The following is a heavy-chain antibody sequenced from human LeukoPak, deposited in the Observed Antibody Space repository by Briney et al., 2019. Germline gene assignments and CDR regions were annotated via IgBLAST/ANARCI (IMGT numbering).Heavy chain of an antibody. Sequence: ASVKVSCKSSGYTFTSYAVNWARQAPGQRLEWLGWIDAGNCKTKKSHEFQGRVTITSDTSASTAYMELSRLRSEDMAVYYCARGRWSHHTVGYYFDYWGQGTLVTVSS. D-gene: IGHD2-21*01. CDR3: ARGRWSHHTVGYYFDY. J-gene: IGHJ4*02. V-gene: IGHV1-3*03. CDR2: IDAGNCKT. CDR1: GYTFTSYA.